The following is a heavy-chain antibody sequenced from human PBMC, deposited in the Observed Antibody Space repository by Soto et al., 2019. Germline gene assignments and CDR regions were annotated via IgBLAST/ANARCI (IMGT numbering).Heavy chain of an antibody. V-gene: IGHV1-2*02. D-gene: IGHD6-13*01. CDR1: GYTFTGCY. CDR3: ARVGLIAAAGTRKSSYYYYGMDV. Sequence: QVQLVQSGAEVKKPGASVKVSCKASGYTFTGCYMHWMRQDPGQGLEWMGWINPNSGGTNYAQKFQGRITMTSDTPISTAYMELSRLRSDNTAVYYCARVGLIAAAGTRKSSYYYYGMDVWGQGTTVTVSS. CDR2: INPNSGGT. J-gene: IGHJ6*02.